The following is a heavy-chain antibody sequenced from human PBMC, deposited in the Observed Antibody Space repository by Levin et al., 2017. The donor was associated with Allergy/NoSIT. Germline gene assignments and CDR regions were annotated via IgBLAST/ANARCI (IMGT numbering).Heavy chain of an antibody. V-gene: IGHV1-69*13. Sequence: ASVKVSCKASGGTFSSYAISWVRQAPGQGLEWMGGIIPIFGTANYAQKFQGRVTITADESTSTAYMELSSLRSEDTAVYYCARVVSPGYSSGWFRFDPWGQGTLVTVSS. CDR2: IIPIFGTA. J-gene: IGHJ5*02. CDR1: GGTFSSYA. CDR3: ARVVSPGYSSGWFRFDP. D-gene: IGHD6-19*01.